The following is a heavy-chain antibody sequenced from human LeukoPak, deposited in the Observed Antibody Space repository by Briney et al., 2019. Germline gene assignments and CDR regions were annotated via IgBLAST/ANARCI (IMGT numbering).Heavy chain of an antibody. CDR3: ARGSEIALLKFDDAFDF. CDR2: MNPNSGNT. Sequence: ASVKVSCKTSGYTFTNYDINWVRQASGQGLGWMGWMNPNSGNTGYAQKFQGRLTITRDTSITTAYMELTSLRSEDTAVYYCARGSEIALLKFDDAFDFWGQGTVVTVSS. V-gene: IGHV1-8*03. CDR1: GYTFTNYD. D-gene: IGHD2/OR15-2a*01. J-gene: IGHJ3*01.